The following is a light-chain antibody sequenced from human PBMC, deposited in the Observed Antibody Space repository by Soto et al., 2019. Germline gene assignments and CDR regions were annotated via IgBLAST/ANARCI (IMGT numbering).Light chain of an antibody. Sequence: QSVLTXPPSASGSPGQSVTISCTGTSGDVGGYNSVSWYQQHPGKAPKLMIYAVNKRPSGVPDRFSGSKSDNTASLTVSGLQAEDEADYYCSSYAGSTYVFGTGTKVTVL. CDR3: SSYAGSTYV. V-gene: IGLV2-8*01. CDR2: AVN. CDR1: SGDVGGYNS. J-gene: IGLJ1*01.